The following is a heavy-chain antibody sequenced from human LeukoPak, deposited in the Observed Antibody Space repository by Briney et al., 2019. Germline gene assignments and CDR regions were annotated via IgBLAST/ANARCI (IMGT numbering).Heavy chain of an antibody. J-gene: IGHJ4*02. CDR3: ARLRAAAAGTFDY. Sequence: SETLSLTCTVPGGSISSSSYYWGWIRQPPGKGLEWIGSIYYSGSTYYNPSLKSRVTISVDTSKNQFSLKLSSVTAADTAVYYCARLRAAAAGTFDYWGQGTLVTVSS. D-gene: IGHD6-13*01. V-gene: IGHV4-39*01. CDR1: GGSISSSSYY. CDR2: IYYSGST.